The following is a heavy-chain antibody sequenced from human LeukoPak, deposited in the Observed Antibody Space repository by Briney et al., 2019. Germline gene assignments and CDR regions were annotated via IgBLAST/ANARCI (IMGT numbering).Heavy chain of an antibody. CDR1: GFTFSSYG. J-gene: IGHJ6*03. CDR3: AREKIVGATTWHYYYYMDV. Sequence: GGSLRLSCAASGFTFSSYGMHWVRQAPGKGLERVAVIWYDGSNKYYADSVKGRFTISRDNSKNTLYLQMNSLRAEDTAVYYCAREKIVGATTWHYYYYMDVWGKGTTVTVSS. CDR2: IWYDGSNK. V-gene: IGHV3-33*01. D-gene: IGHD1-26*01.